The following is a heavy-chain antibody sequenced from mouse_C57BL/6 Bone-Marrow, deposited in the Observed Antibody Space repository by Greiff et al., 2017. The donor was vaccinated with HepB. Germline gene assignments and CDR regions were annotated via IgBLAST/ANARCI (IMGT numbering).Heavy chain of an antibody. V-gene: IGHV7-3*01. CDR1: GFTFTDYY. CDR2: IRNKANGYTT. J-gene: IGHJ2*01. D-gene: IGHD1-1*01. Sequence: EVKLVESGGGLVQPGGSLSLSCAASGFTFTDYYMSWVRQPPGKALEWLGFIRNKANGYTTEYSASVKGRFTISRDNSQSILYLQMNALRAEDSDTYYCARAPHYYGSSYYFDYWGQGTTLTVSS. CDR3: ARAPHYYGSSYYFDY.